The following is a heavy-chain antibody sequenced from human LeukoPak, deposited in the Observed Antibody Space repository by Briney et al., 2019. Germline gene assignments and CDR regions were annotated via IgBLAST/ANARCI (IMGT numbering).Heavy chain of an antibody. J-gene: IGHJ6*03. Sequence: PSQTLSLTCTVSGGSISSGSYYWRWLRQPAGKGLEWIGRIYTSGSTNYNPSLKSPITISVETSKNQFSLKLSSVTAADTAVYYCARELIGVVPAATEYYYYYMDVWGKGTTVTISS. CDR1: GGSISSGSYY. D-gene: IGHD2-2*01. V-gene: IGHV4-61*02. CDR3: ARELIGVVPAATEYYYYYMDV. CDR2: IYTSGST.